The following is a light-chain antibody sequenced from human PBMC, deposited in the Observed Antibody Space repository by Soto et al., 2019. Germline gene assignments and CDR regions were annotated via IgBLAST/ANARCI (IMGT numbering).Light chain of an antibody. CDR1: SSDVGGYNY. CDR3: CSYAGSSTFVV. J-gene: IGLJ2*01. V-gene: IGLV2-11*01. CDR2: DVT. Sequence: QSVLTQPRSVSGSPGQSVTISCTGTSSDVGGYNYVSWYQQHPGKAPKLMIYDVTKRPSGVPDRFSGSKSGNTASLTISGLQAEDGADYFCCSYAGSSTFVVFGGGTKLSVL.